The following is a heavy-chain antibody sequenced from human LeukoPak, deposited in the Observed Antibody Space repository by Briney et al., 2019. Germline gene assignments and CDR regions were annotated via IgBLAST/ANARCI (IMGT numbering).Heavy chain of an antibody. CDR1: GFTFSSYA. J-gene: IGHJ4*02. D-gene: IGHD3-16*01. CDR3: AREEKEPYYDYVWGSSHHFDY. CDR2: ISYDGSNK. V-gene: IGHV3-30-3*01. Sequence: PGGSLRLSCAASGFTFSSYAMSWVRQAPGKGLEWVAVISYDGSNKYYADSMKGRFTISRANSKNTLYLQMNSLRAEDTAVYYCAREEKEPYYDYVWGSSHHFDYWGQGTLVTVSS.